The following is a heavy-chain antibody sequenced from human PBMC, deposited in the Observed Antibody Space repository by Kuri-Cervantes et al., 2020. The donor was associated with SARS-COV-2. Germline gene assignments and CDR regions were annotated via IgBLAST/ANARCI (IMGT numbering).Heavy chain of an antibody. D-gene: IGHD6-19*01. CDR3: ARGAVAGTLYYYYYGMDV. CDR1: GFTVSSNC. V-gene: IGHV3-30*03. J-gene: IGHJ6*02. CDR2: ISYDGSNK. Sequence: GGSLRLSCAASGFTVSSNCMSWVRQAPGKGLEWVAVISYDGSNKYYADSVKGRFTISRDNSKNTLYLQMDSLRAEDTAVYYCARGAVAGTLYYYYYGMDVWGQGTTVTVSS.